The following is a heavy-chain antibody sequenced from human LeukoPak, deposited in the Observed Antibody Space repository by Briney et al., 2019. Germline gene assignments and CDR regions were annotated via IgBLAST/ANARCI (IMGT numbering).Heavy chain of an antibody. D-gene: IGHD6-19*01. Sequence: SETLSLTCAVSEMSFSAYYWNWIRQSPGKGLEWIGEINYGGSTKYTPSLEGRGTILIDTSKNQFSLKLTSVTAADTAVYYCARGFPPGSGSRGSHAFDVWGQGTMVTVSS. CDR1: EMSFSAYY. CDR2: INYGGST. CDR3: ARGFPPGSGSRGSHAFDV. V-gene: IGHV4-34*01. J-gene: IGHJ3*01.